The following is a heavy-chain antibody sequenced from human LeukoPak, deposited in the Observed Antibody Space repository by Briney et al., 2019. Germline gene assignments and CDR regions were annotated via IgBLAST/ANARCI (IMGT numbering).Heavy chain of an antibody. V-gene: IGHV3-11*04. Sequence: GGSLRLSCAASGFTFSNAWMSWVRQAPGKGLEWVSYISSSGSTIYYADSVKGRFTISRDNAKNSLYLQMNSLRAEDTAVYYCARDLIVGAPLAFWGQGTLVTVSS. CDR1: GFTFSNAW. J-gene: IGHJ4*02. CDR2: ISSSGSTI. CDR3: ARDLIVGAPLAF. D-gene: IGHD1-26*01.